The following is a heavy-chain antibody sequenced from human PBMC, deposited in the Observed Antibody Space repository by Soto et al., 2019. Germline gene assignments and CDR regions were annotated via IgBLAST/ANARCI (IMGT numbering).Heavy chain of an antibody. CDR1: GDSVSSNSAG. CDR2: TYYRSEWFN. Sequence: QTLSLTCAISGDSVSSNSAGWNWIRQSPSRGLEWLGRTYYRSEWFNEYAVSVKSRITINPDTSRNQISLQLNSVTPEDTAIYYCARDIDFAYWGRGTQVTVS. J-gene: IGHJ4*01. V-gene: IGHV6-1*01. CDR3: ARDIDFAY.